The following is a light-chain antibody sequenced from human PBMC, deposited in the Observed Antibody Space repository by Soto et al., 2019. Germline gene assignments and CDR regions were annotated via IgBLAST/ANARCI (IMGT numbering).Light chain of an antibody. CDR1: SSDVGGYNS. V-gene: IGLV2-14*03. CDR2: DGG. J-gene: IGLJ1*01. Sequence: QSALTQPASVSGSPGQSITISCTGTSSDVGGYNSVSWYQHHPGKAPKLILYDGGDRPSGVSYRFSGSKSGNTASLTISGLQAVDEADYYCSSYTSSSTNVFGTGTKLTVL. CDR3: SSYTSSSTNV.